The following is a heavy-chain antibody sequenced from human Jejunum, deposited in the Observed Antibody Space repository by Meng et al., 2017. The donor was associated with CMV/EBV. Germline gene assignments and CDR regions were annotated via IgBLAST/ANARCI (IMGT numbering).Heavy chain of an antibody. CDR3: ARLSSYSSAYGY. D-gene: IGHD5-18*01. CDR2: VSPNSDNA. V-gene: IGHV1-8*03. J-gene: IGHJ4*02. CDR1: GYAFMNYE. Sequence: CKGYGYAFMNYEINWVRQAPGQGLEWMGWVSPNSDNAGYAQRFQGRVTFTRNSSISTAYMEVSSLTYEDTAVYYCARLSSYSSAYGYWGQGTLVTVSS.